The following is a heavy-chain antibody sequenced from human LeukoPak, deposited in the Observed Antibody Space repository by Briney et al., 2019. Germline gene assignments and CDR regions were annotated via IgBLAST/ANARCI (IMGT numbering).Heavy chain of an antibody. D-gene: IGHD4-17*01. CDR2: IYYSGST. CDR3: ARRSQENGVTTANNWFDP. J-gene: IGHJ5*02. CDR1: GGSISSSY. V-gene: IGHV4-59*08. Sequence: NSSETLSLTCTVSGGSISSSYWGWIRQPPGKGLEGIGYIYYSGSTNYNPSLKSRVTISVDTSKNQFSLKLTSVTAADTAVYYCARRSQENGVTTANNWFDPWGQGTLVTVSS.